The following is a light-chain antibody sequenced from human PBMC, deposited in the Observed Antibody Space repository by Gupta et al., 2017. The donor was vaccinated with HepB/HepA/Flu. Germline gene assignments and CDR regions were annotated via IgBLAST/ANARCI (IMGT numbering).Light chain of an antibody. Sequence: AIQLTQSPSSLSASVGDRVTITCRASQGITSALAWYQQKPGKPPKLLIDDASNLESGVPSRFSGSGSGTDFTLTISSLQPEDFATYYCQQVNNYPLTFGGGTKVEIK. J-gene: IGKJ4*01. V-gene: IGKV1D-13*01. CDR3: QQVNNYPLT. CDR1: QGITSA. CDR2: DAS.